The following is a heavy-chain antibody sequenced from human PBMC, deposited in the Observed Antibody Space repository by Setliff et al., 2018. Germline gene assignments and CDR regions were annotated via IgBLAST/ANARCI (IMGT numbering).Heavy chain of an antibody. Sequence: GSLRLSCAASGFTFSTYWMSWVRQAPGKGLEWVANIKQDGSDKYYVDSVKGSFTISRDNAKNSMYLQMNNLRAEDTAVYYCARGGYSYGYWGQGTLVTVSS. D-gene: IGHD5-18*01. J-gene: IGHJ4*02. CDR2: IKQDGSDK. CDR3: ARGGYSYGY. V-gene: IGHV3-7*04. CDR1: GFTFSTYW.